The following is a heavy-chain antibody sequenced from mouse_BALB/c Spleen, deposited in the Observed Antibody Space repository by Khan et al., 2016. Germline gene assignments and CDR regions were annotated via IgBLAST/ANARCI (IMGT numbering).Heavy chain of an antibody. CDR1: GYTFTSYV. D-gene: IGHD2-1*01. CDR3: TREDGNIRDY. CDR2: INPYNDVT. Sequence: VQLQQSGPELVKPGASVKMSCKASGYTFTSYVMHWVKQKPGQGLEWVGYINPYNDVTKYNEKFNGKATLTSDKSSSTAYMELSSLTSEDSAVFYCTREDGNIRDYWGQGTSDTVSS. V-gene: IGHV1S136*01. J-gene: IGHJ4*01.